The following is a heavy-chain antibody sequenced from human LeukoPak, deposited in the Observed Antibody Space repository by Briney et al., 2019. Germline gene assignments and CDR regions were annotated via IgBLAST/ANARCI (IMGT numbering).Heavy chain of an antibody. V-gene: IGHV3-7*01. CDR1: GFTFSDYW. Sequence: GGSLRLSCAASGFTFSDYWMSWVRQAPGQGLEWVANIKHDGSESYYVDSVKGRFTISRDNARNSLYLQMNSLRAEDTAVYYCARDRYSGFETHFDCWGQGTLVTVSS. J-gene: IGHJ4*02. D-gene: IGHD5-12*01. CDR2: IKHDGSES. CDR3: ARDRYSGFETHFDC.